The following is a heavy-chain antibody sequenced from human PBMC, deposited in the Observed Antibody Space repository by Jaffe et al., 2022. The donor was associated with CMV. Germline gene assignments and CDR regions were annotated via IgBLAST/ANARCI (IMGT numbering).Heavy chain of an antibody. J-gene: IGHJ4*02. CDR3: ARYPPGVITMVRGVIMGYFDY. V-gene: IGHV3-48*03. CDR1: GFTFSSYE. Sequence: EVQLVESGGGLVQPGGSLRLSCAASGFTFSSYEMNWVRQAPGKGLEWVSYISSSGSTIYYADSVKGRFTISRDNAKNSLYLQMNSLRAEDTAVYYCARYPPGVITMVRGVIMGYFDYWGQGTLVTVSS. D-gene: IGHD3-10*01. CDR2: ISSSGSTI.